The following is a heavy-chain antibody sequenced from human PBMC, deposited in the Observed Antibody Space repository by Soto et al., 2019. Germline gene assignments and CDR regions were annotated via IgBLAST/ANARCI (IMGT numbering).Heavy chain of an antibody. J-gene: IGHJ4*02. CDR3: ARGGATRCGVIDS. Sequence: ASVKVSCKASGYSFFSYYIHWVRQAPGQGLEWMGRFLASGGNTDYAQRFRGRISMTRDTSTANTVSLELTSLTSDDTAVYYCARGGATRCGVIDSWGQGTRVTVSS. D-gene: IGHD3-3*01. CDR2: FLASGGNT. V-gene: IGHV1-46*01. CDR1: GYSFFSYY.